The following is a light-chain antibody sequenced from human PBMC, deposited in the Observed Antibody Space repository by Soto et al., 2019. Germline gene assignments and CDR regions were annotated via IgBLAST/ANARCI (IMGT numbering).Light chain of an antibody. CDR2: AAS. J-gene: IGKJ4*01. Sequence: EIVMTQSPATLSVSPGQRVTLSCRASQSVTRNLAWYQHTPGQSPRLLISAASSGAAGLPSRFSGSGSGTDFTLTISSLQSEDAAVYYCQQYHHWPATFGGGTKVDIK. CDR3: QQYHHWPAT. V-gene: IGKV3-15*01. CDR1: QSVTRN.